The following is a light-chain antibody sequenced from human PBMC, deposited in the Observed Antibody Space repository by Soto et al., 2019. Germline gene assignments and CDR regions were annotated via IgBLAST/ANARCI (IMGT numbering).Light chain of an antibody. V-gene: IGKV3-20*01. Sequence: EIVLTQSPGTLSLSPGERATLSCRASQSVSSSYLAWYQQKPGQAPRLLIYGASSRATGIPDRFSGSGSGTDFTLTISRLEPEDYGVDYCQDYGSSPTPFAQGIRLEI. J-gene: IGKJ5*01. CDR2: GAS. CDR1: QSVSSSY. CDR3: QDYGSSPTP.